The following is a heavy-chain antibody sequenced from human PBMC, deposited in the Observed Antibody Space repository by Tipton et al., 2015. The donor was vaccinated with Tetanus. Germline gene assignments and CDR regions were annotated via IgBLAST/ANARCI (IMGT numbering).Heavy chain of an antibody. V-gene: IGHV3-23*01. D-gene: IGHD4-17*01. CDR1: GFTFSSYS. CDR3: AKDLAGYGDYVFDDY. CDR2: ISGSGGST. Sequence: SLRLSCAASGFTFSSYSMNWVRQAPGKGLEWVSAISGSGGSTYYADSVKGRFTISRDNSKNTLYLQMNSLRAEDTAVYYCAKDLAGYGDYVFDDYWGQGTLVTVPS. J-gene: IGHJ4*02.